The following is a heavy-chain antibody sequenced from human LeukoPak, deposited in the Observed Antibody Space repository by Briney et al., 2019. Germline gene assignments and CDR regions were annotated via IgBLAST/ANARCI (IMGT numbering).Heavy chain of an antibody. D-gene: IGHD2-15*01. Sequence: SETLSLTCTVSGGSISSYYWSWIRQPPGKGLEWIGYIYYSGSTNYNPSLKSRVTISVDTSKNQFSLKLSSVTAADTAVYYCARGSDIVVVVAATGGPMDVWGKGTTVTVSS. V-gene: IGHV4-59*01. CDR1: GGSISSYY. CDR2: IYYSGST. J-gene: IGHJ6*03. CDR3: ARGSDIVVVVAATGGPMDV.